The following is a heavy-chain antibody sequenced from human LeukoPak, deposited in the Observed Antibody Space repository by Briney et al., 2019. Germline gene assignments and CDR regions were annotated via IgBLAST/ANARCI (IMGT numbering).Heavy chain of an antibody. V-gene: IGHV4-34*01. D-gene: IGHD2-8*01. CDR1: GGSFSGYY. CDR3: ARGRIVLMVYAWNWFDP. J-gene: IGHJ5*02. Sequence: SETLSLTCAVYGGSFSGYYWSWIRQPPGKGLEWIGEINHSGSTNYNPSLKSRVTITVDTSKNQFSLKLSSVTAADTAVYYCARGRIVLMVYAWNWFDPWGKGTLVTVSS. CDR2: INHSGST.